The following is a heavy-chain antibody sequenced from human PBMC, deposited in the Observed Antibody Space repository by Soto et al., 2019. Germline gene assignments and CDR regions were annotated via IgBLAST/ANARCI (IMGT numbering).Heavy chain of an antibody. Sequence: PGGSLRLSCAASGCTFSSYGMSWVRQAQGKGLEWFSAISGSGGSPYYADSVKGRFTISRDNSKNTLYLQMNSLRAEDTAVYYCAKDLDSGSYWGVPNPFDPWGQGTLVTVSS. D-gene: IGHD1-26*01. CDR3: AKDLDSGSYWGVPNPFDP. V-gene: IGHV3-23*01. J-gene: IGHJ5*02. CDR1: GCTFSSYG. CDR2: ISGSGGSP.